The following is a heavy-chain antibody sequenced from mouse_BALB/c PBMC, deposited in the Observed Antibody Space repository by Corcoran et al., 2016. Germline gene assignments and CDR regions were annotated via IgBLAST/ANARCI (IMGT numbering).Heavy chain of an antibody. Sequence: EVQLQQSGPELVKPGASMKISCKASGYSFTGYTMNWVKQSHGKSLEWIGRINPYNGGTSYNQKFKGKATLTVDKSSSTAYMELLSLASEYSAAEYGARRRVDGTFDYWGQGTTLTVSA. D-gene: IGHD4-1*01. V-gene: IGHV1-18*01. CDR2: INPYNGGT. CDR1: GYSFTGYT. CDR3: ARRRVDGTFDY. J-gene: IGHJ2*01.